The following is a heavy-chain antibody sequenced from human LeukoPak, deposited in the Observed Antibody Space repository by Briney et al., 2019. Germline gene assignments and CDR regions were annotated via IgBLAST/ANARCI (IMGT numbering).Heavy chain of an antibody. J-gene: IGHJ4*02. CDR2: INAGNGNT. D-gene: IGHD5-18*01. Sequence: ASETVSCKASAYTFTNYAMHLVRQAPGQRLVWLAWINAGNGNTKYSQKCQGRVTITRDTSASTAYMELSSQRSEDTDVYYCARGSKQLQLLLELFYDWVQGTLVTVSS. V-gene: IGHV1-3*01. CDR3: ARGSKQLQLLLELFYD. CDR1: AYTFTNYA.